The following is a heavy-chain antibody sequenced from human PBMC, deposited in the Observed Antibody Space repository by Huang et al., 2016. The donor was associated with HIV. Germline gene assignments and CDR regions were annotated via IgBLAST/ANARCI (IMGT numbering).Heavy chain of an antibody. Sequence: QVQLHQWGAGLLNPSETLSLTCAVYGGSFSGLNWTWIRQTTGKGLEWIGEINHSGRTHDCPSLKGRITIALDTSENQFSLRLRSVTAAETAVYYCARGRGDARGFLGLDFWGQGTLVTVSS. D-gene: IGHD3-16*01. CDR2: INHSGRT. V-gene: IGHV4-34*01. J-gene: IGHJ4*02. CDR1: GGSFSGLN. CDR3: ARGRGDARGFLGLDF.